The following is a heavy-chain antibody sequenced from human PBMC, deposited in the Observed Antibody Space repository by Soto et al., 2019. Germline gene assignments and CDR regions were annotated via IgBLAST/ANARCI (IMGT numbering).Heavy chain of an antibody. D-gene: IGHD6-13*01. V-gene: IGHV4-39*01. CDR3: ARHRGQLVPWGVNWFDP. CDR2: IYYSGST. J-gene: IGHJ5*02. Sequence: SETLSLTCTVSGGSISSSSYYWGWIRQPPGKGVEGIGSIYYSGSTYYNPSLRSRVPISVDTSKNQFSLKLSSVTAADTAVYYCARHRGQLVPWGVNWFDPWGQGTLVTVSS. CDR1: GGSISSSSYY.